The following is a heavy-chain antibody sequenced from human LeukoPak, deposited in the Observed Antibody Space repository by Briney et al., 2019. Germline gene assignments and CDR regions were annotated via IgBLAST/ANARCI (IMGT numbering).Heavy chain of an antibody. CDR1: GFTFSSYA. D-gene: IGHD6-6*01. J-gene: IGHJ6*02. V-gene: IGHV3-30-3*01. CDR3: AREYSSSRSDYYYGMDV. Sequence: PGGSLRLSCAASGFTFSSYAMHWVRQASGKGLEWVAVISYDGSNKYYADSVKGRFTISRDNSKNTLYLQMNSLRAEDTALYYCAREYSSSRSDYYYGMDVWGQGTTVTVSS. CDR2: ISYDGSNK.